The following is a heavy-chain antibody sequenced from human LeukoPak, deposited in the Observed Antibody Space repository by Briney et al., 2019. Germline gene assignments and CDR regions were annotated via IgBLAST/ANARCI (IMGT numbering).Heavy chain of an antibody. CDR3: ARESYYDSSGYYYGLDY. J-gene: IGHJ4*02. CDR1: GFTFSDYY. Sequence: PGGSLRLSCAASGFTFSDYYMSWIRQAPGKGLEWVSYISSSSSTIYYADSVKGRFTISRDNAKNSLYLQMNSLRAEDTAVYYCARESYYDSSGYYYGLDYWGQGTLVTVSS. V-gene: IGHV3-11*04. D-gene: IGHD3-22*01. CDR2: ISSSSSTI.